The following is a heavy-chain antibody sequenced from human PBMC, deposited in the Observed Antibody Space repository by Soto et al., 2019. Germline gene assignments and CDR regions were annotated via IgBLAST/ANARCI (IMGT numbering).Heavy chain of an antibody. V-gene: IGHV3-7*01. J-gene: IGHJ6*02. Sequence: PGGSLRLSCAASGFTFSSYWMSWVRQAPGKGLEWVANIKQDGSEKYYVDSVKGRFTISRDNAKNSLYLQMNSLRAEDTAVYYCARDYNDGSYPYYSCGMDVWGQGTTVTVSS. CDR2: IKQDGSEK. CDR1: GFTFSSYW. CDR3: ARDYNDGSYPYYSCGMDV. D-gene: IGHD1-26*01.